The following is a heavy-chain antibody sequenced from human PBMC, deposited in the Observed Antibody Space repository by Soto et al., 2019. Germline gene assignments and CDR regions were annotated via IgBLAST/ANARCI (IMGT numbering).Heavy chain of an antibody. CDR3: ARDALPYDIEVYGMDV. CDR2: ISYDGSNK. J-gene: IGHJ6*02. CDR1: GFTFSSYA. V-gene: IGHV3-30-3*01. D-gene: IGHD3-9*01. Sequence: LRLSCAASGFTFSSYAMHWVRQAPGKGLEWVAVISYDGSNKYYADSVKGRFTISRDNSKNTLYLQMNSLRAEDTAVYYCARDALPYDIEVYGMDVWGQGTTVTVSS.